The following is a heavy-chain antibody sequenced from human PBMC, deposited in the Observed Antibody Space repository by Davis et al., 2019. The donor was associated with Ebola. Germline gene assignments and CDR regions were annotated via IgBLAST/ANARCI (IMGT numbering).Heavy chain of an antibody. CDR3: AKGGPWIIPSDGMDV. V-gene: IGHV3-23*01. J-gene: IGHJ6*02. D-gene: IGHD5-12*01. CDR1: GFTFSQYA. CDR2: ISGSGNTT. Sequence: GESLKISCVASGFTFSQYAMTWVRQAPGKGLEWVSSISGSGNTTYYADSVEGRFTISRDNAKNSLYLQMNSLRAEDTALYYCAKGGPWIIPSDGMDVWGQGTTVTVSS.